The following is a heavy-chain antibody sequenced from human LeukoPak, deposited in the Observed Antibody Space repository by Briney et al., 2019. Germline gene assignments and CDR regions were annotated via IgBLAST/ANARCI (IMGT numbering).Heavy chain of an antibody. CDR2: IFSGDST. D-gene: IGHD3-9*01. Sequence: GGSLRLSCAASGFIVSSKYMSWVRQAPGKGLEWVSIIFSGDSTYYADSVKGRFTISRDNAKNSLYLQMNSLRAEDTAVYYCARTLRITIFHHAFDIWGQGTMVTVSS. J-gene: IGHJ3*02. CDR3: ARTLRITIFHHAFDI. CDR1: GFIVSSKY. V-gene: IGHV3-66*01.